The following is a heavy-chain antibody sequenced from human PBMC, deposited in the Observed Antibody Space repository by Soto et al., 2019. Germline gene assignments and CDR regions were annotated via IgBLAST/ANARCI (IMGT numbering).Heavy chain of an antibody. Sequence: SVKVSCKASGGTFSSYATSWVRQAPGQGLEWMGGIIPIFGTANYAQKFQGRVTITADGSTSTAYMELSSLSSEDTAVYYCARECPIAVAGSPPPPWFDPWGQGTLVTVAS. J-gene: IGHJ5*02. CDR2: IIPIFGTA. V-gene: IGHV1-69*13. CDR3: ARECPIAVAGSPPPPWFDP. D-gene: IGHD6-19*01. CDR1: GGTFSSYA.